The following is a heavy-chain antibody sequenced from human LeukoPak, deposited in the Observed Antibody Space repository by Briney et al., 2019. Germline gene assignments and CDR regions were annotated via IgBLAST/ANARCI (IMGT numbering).Heavy chain of an antibody. V-gene: IGHV3-23*01. CDR1: GFAFSSYA. J-gene: IGHJ4*02. D-gene: IGHD2-2*01. CDR3: AKDGYCSSTNCYPAPY. CDR2: ISGSGGGT. Sequence: GGSLRLSCAASGFAFSSYAMSWVRQAPGKGLEWVSGISGSGGGTYYADSVKGRFAISRDNSKNTLSLQMNSLRAEDTAVYYCAKDGYCSSTNCYPAPYWGQGTLVTVSS.